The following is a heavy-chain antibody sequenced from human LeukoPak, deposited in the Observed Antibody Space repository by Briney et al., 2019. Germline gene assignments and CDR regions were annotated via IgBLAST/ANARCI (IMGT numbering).Heavy chain of an antibody. J-gene: IGHJ3*02. Sequence: ASVKVSCKASGYTFTSYGISWVRQAPGQGLEWMGWISAYNGNTNYAQKLQGRVTMTTDTSTSTAYMELRSPRSDDTAVYYCASHLPLSGAFDIWGQGTMVTVSS. D-gene: IGHD2/OR15-2a*01. CDR3: ASHLPLSGAFDI. CDR1: GYTFTSYG. CDR2: ISAYNGNT. V-gene: IGHV1-18*01.